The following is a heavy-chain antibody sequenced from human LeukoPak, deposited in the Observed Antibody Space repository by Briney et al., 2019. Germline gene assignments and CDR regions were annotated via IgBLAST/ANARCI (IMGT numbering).Heavy chain of an antibody. CDR3: ARALMVRGSKFAFDI. D-gene: IGHD3-10*01. Sequence: GGSLRLSCAASGFTVSSNYMSWVRQAPGKGLEWVSVIYSGGSTYYADSVKGRFTISRDNSKNTLYLQMNSLRAEDTAVYYCARALMVRGSKFAFDIWGQGTMVTVSS. J-gene: IGHJ3*02. CDR1: GFTVSSNY. CDR2: IYSGGST. V-gene: IGHV3-66*01.